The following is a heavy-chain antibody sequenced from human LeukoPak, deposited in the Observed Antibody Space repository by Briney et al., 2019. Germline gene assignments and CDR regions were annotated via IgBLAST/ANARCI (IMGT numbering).Heavy chain of an antibody. CDR1: GFTFSSYG. V-gene: IGHV3-30*18. J-gene: IGHJ4*02. D-gene: IGHD6-19*01. Sequence: GRSLRLSCAASGFTFSSYGMHWVRQAPGKGLEWVAVISYDGSNKYYADSVKGRFAISRDNSKNTLYLQMNSLRAEDTAVYYCAKDRAVAGTRCPGYWGQGTLVTVSS. CDR2: ISYDGSNK. CDR3: AKDRAVAGTRCPGY.